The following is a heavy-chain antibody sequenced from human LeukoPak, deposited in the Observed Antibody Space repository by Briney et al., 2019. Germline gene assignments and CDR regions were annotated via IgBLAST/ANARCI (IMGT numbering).Heavy chain of an antibody. CDR3: ARRYDYVWGSYRSWFDDDFDY. CDR2: ISYDGSNK. CDR1: GFTFSSYA. Sequence: GGSLRLSCAASGFTFSSYAMHWVRQAPGKGLEWVAVISYDGSNKYYADSVKGRFTISRDNSKNTLYLQMNSLRAEDTAVYYCARRYDYVWGSYRSWFDDDFDYWGQGTLVTVSS. V-gene: IGHV3-30-3*01. D-gene: IGHD3-16*02. J-gene: IGHJ4*02.